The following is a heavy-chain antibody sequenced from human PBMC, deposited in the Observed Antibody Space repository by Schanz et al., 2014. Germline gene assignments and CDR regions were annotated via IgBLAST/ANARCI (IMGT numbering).Heavy chain of an antibody. V-gene: IGHV1-18*01. Sequence: QVQLVQSGAEVKKPGASVKVSCKASGYTFTSYGISWVRQAPGQGLEWMGWISADNGNTNYAQRLQGRVTMTTDTSTSTVYMELRSLRSEDTAVYYCVKDLQRELLRDDHYYGMDVWGQGTTVTVSS. D-gene: IGHD1-26*01. J-gene: IGHJ6*02. CDR1: GYTFTSYG. CDR2: ISADNGNT. CDR3: VKDLQRELLRDDHYYGMDV.